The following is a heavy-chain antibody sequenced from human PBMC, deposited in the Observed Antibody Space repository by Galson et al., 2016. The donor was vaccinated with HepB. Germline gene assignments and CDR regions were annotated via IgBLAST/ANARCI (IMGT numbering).Heavy chain of an antibody. CDR2: DSMDGRRK. V-gene: IGHV3-30*18. Sequence: SLRLSCAASGFTFSGYGMHWVRQAPGKGLERVAADSMDGRRKFYADSVKGRFTISRDNSNNILFLQMSSLRVDDTAVYFCAKRHEYCPPVGCSVDYWGQGTLVSVSS. J-gene: IGHJ4*02. D-gene: IGHD2/OR15-2a*01. CDR1: GFTFSGYG. CDR3: AKRHEYCPPVGCSVDY.